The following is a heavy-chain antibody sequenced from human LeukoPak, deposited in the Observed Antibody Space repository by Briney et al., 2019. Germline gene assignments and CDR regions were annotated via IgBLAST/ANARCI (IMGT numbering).Heavy chain of an antibody. CDR2: INPNSGGT. D-gene: IGHD3-22*01. Sequence: GASVKVSCKASGYTFTGYYIHWVRQAPGQGLEWMGWINPNSGGTNFAQKFQGRVTMTRDTSSSTAYMELSRLMSDDTAVYYCARAKKPNYYDSSGYYWPFRYWGQGTLVTVSS. CDR3: ARAKKPNYYDSSGYYWPFRY. CDR1: GYTFTGYY. V-gene: IGHV1-2*02. J-gene: IGHJ4*02.